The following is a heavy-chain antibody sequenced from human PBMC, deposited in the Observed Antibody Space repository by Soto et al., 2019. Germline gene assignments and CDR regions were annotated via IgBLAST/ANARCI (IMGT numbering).Heavy chain of an antibody. CDR3: ARDRGLRYFDY. D-gene: IGHD2-15*01. CDR2: INVGYGNT. V-gene: IGHV1-3*01. J-gene: IGHJ4*02. Sequence: QVQLVQSGAEVKKPGASVKVSCKASGYTFTSSALHWVRQAPGQRLEWMGWINVGYGNTRYSQKFQGRVTITRDTSASTAYMDLSSLRSEDTAVYYCARDRGLRYFDYWGQGTLVIVSS. CDR1: GYTFTSSA.